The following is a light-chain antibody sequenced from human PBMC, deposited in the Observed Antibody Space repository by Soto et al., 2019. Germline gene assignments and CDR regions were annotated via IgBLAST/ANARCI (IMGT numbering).Light chain of an antibody. Sequence: DIQMTQSPSSLSASVGDRVTISCRASQSISTYLNWYQQKPGTAPKLLIYRASSVKSGVPPRFSGSGSGRDFTLTISSLRPEDIATYFCQHSYSSPPWTVGQGTKGEVK. J-gene: IGKJ1*01. V-gene: IGKV1-39*01. CDR3: QHSYSSPPWT. CDR1: QSISTY. CDR2: RAS.